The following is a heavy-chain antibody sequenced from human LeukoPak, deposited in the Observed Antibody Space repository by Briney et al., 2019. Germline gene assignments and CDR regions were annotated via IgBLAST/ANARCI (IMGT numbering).Heavy chain of an antibody. CDR2: ISGSGGST. Sequence: GGSLRLSCAAAGFTFSNYAMTWVRQAPGRGLEWVSSISGSGGSTYYADSVKGRFTISRDNSKNTLYLQMNSLRAEDTAVYYCAKDLLMAGGGIAVAGTLDYWGQGTLVTVSS. J-gene: IGHJ4*02. CDR3: AKDLLMAGGGIAVAGTLDY. V-gene: IGHV3-23*01. D-gene: IGHD6-19*01. CDR1: GFTFSNYA.